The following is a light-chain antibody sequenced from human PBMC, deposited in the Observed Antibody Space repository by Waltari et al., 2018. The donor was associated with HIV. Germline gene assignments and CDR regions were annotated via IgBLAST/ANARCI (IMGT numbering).Light chain of an antibody. CDR1: QSVSSTY. J-gene: IGKJ4*01. CDR2: GAS. CDR3: QQYGSSSLT. Sequence: EIVLTQSPGTLCLSPGERATISCRASQSVSSTYLAWYQQKPGQAPRLLIYGASSRATGIPDRFSCSGSGTDFTLTISRLEPEDFAVYYCQQYGSSSLTFGGGTKVEIK. V-gene: IGKV3-20*01.